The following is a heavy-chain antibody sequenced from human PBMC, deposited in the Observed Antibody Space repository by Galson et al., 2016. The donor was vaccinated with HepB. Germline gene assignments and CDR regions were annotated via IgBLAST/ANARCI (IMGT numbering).Heavy chain of an antibody. Sequence: PALVKPTQTLTLTCTFSGFSLSTSGVGVGWIRQPPGKALEWLALLYWDDDKRYGPSLKSRLTITKDTSKNQVVLTMTNIDPVDTATYYCARVVVITTLTFYLYFDLWGRGTLVTGSS. D-gene: IGHD3-22*01. J-gene: IGHJ2*01. CDR2: LYWDDDK. CDR3: ARVVVITTLTFYLYFDL. CDR1: GFSLSTSGVG. V-gene: IGHV2-5*05.